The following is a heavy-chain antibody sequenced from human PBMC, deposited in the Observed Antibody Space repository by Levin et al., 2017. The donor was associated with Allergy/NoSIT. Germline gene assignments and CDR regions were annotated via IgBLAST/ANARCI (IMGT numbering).Heavy chain of an antibody. CDR1: GFTFSSYA. CDR3: AKQNQILTGYLRPPSFDY. CDR2: ISGSGGST. V-gene: IGHV3-23*01. Sequence: SGGSLRLSCAASGFTFSSYAMSWVRQAPGKGLEWVSAISGSGGSTYYADSVKGRFTISRDNSKNTLYLQMNSLRAEDTAVYYCAKQNQILTGYLRPPSFDYWGQGTLVTVSS. J-gene: IGHJ4*02. D-gene: IGHD3-9*01.